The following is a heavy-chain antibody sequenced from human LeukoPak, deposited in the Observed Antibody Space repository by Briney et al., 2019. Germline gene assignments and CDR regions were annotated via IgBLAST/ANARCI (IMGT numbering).Heavy chain of an antibody. CDR2: IYHTGNS. V-gene: IGHV4-4*02. Sequence: SGTLSLTCAVSGGSISSNNWWSWVRQPPGKGLEWIGEIYHTGNSNYNPSLKSRVTISVDTSKNQFSLKLSSVTAADTAVYYCARIYYDSSGYLYYYYYMDVWGKGTTVTVSS. CDR1: GGSISSNNW. J-gene: IGHJ6*03. D-gene: IGHD3-22*01. CDR3: ARIYYDSSGYLYYYYYMDV.